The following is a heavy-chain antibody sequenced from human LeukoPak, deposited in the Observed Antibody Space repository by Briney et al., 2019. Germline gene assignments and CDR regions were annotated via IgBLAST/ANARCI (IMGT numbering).Heavy chain of an antibody. V-gene: IGHV1-18*01. J-gene: IGHJ4*02. D-gene: IGHD6-13*01. CDR2: ISAYNGNT. CDR3: AREQTSSSWYYGIDDY. Sequence: ASVKVSCKASGYTFTSYGISWVRQAPGQGLEWMGWISAYNGNTNYAQKLQGRVTMTTDTSTSTAYMELRSLRSDDTAVYYCAREQTSSSWYYGIDDYWGQGTLVTVSS. CDR1: GYTFTSYG.